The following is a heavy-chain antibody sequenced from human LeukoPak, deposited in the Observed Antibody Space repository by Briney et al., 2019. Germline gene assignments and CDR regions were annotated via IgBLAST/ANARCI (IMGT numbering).Heavy chain of an antibody. V-gene: IGHV4-39*07. J-gene: IGHJ4*02. Sequence: PSETLSLTCTVSGGSISSSSYYWGWIRQPPGKGLQWIGSINYSGNTYYNPSLKSRVTISVDTSKNQFSLKLSSVTAADSAVYYCARDPGPYNHGDYWGQGTLVTVSS. CDR1: GGSISSSSYY. D-gene: IGHD1-1*01. CDR3: ARDPGPYNHGDY. CDR2: INYSGNT.